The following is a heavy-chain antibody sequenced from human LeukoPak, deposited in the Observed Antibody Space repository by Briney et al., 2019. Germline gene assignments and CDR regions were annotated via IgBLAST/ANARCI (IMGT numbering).Heavy chain of an antibody. CDR1: RFTFTSAG. J-gene: IGHJ4*02. V-gene: IGHV3-30*18. Sequence: GRSLRLSCAPSRFTFTSAGMHWVPHAPGKALEWVAVATYDGSEVHCADSVKGRFTISRDTSRNTLHLQMNSLRVEDTAIYYCVKEQTSGWFRVADFWGQGTVVTVS. CDR2: ATYDGSEV. CDR3: VKEQTSGWFRVADF. D-gene: IGHD6-19*01.